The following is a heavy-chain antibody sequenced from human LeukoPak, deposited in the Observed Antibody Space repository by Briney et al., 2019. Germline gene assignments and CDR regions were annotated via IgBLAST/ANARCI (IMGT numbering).Heavy chain of an antibody. J-gene: IGHJ4*02. CDR2: IYSGGNT. CDR1: GFTVSRNY. V-gene: IGHV3-53*01. Sequence: PGGSLRLSCAASGFTVSRNYMSWVRQAPGEGLEWVSVIYSGGNTDYPHYVKGRFTISRDNSKNTLYLQMNSLRAEDTAVYYCASGGVFSSSWNDNWGQGTLVTVSS. CDR3: ASGGVFSSSWNDN. D-gene: IGHD6-13*01.